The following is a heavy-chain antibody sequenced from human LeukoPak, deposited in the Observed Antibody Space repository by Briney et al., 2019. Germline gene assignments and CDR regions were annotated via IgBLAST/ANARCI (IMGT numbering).Heavy chain of an antibody. J-gene: IGHJ6*02. D-gene: IGHD2-2*01. CDR3: ARHRDCSSTSCLVPMSYYYGMDV. Sequence: PSETLSLTCAVYGGSFSGYYWSWIRQPPGKGLEWIGYIYYSGSTNYNPSLKSRVTISVDTSKNQFSLKLSSVTAADTAVYYCARHRDCSSTSCLVPMSYYYGMDVWGQGTTVTVSS. CDR2: IYYSGST. V-gene: IGHV4-59*08. CDR1: GGSFSGYY.